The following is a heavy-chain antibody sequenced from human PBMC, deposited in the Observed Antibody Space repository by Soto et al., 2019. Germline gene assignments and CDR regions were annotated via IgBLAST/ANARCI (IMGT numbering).Heavy chain of an antibody. J-gene: IGHJ6*03. Sequence: GGSLRLSCAASGFTFSSYGMHWVRQAPGKGLEWVAVIWYDGSNKYYADSVKGRFTISRDNSKNTLYLQMNSLRAEDTAVYYCARDPTVTTDEDYYYYMDVWGKGTTVTVSS. CDR3: ARDPTVTTDEDYYYYMDV. CDR1: GFTFSSYG. D-gene: IGHD4-17*01. V-gene: IGHV3-33*01. CDR2: IWYDGSNK.